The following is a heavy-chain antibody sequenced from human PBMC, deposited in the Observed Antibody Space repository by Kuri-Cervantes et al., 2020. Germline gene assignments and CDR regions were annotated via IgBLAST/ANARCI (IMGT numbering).Heavy chain of an antibody. J-gene: IGHJ6*02. CDR2: IKSKTDGGTT. Sequence: GGSLRLSCAASGFTFSSYWMSWVRQAPGKGLEWVGRIKSKTDGGTTDYAATVKGRFTITRDDSKNTMYLQMNSLKTEDTAVYYCTTPWKQLEHYYYYGMDVWGQGTTVTVSS. D-gene: IGHD1-1*01. CDR3: TTPWKQLEHYYYYGMDV. CDR1: GFTFSSYW. V-gene: IGHV3-15*01.